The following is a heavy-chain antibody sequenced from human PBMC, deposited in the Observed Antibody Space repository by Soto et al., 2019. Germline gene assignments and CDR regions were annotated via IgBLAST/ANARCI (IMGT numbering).Heavy chain of an antibody. V-gene: IGHV5-51*01. CDR2: IYPGDSDT. D-gene: IGHD6-19*01. CDR3: ARVSSQWLVGNDY. Sequence: GESLKISCKVSGYSFTSYWIGWVRQMPGKGLEWMGIIYPGDSDTRYSPSFQGQVTISADKSISTAYLQWSSLKASDTAMYYCARVSSQWLVGNDYWGQGTLVTAPQ. CDR1: GYSFTSYW. J-gene: IGHJ4*02.